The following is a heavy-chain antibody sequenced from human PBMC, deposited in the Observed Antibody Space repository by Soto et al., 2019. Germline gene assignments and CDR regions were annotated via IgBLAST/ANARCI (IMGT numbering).Heavy chain of an antibody. CDR1: GFTFSSYG. J-gene: IGHJ6*02. V-gene: IGHV3-30*18. CDR3: AKDXEYNWNLNSYYYYGMDV. Sequence: GGSLRLSCAASGFTFSSYGMHWVRQAPGKGLEWVAVISYDGSNKYYADSVKGRFTVSRDNSKNTLYLQMNSLRAEDTAVYYCAKDXEYNWNLNSYYYYGMDVWGQGTTVTVSS. D-gene: IGHD1-20*01. CDR2: ISYDGSNK.